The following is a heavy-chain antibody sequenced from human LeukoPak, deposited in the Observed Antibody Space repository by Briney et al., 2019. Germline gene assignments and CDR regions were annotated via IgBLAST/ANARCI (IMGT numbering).Heavy chain of an antibody. D-gene: IGHD3-3*01. CDR3: ASAPMYYDFWSGHYTGPISQQNYYMDV. V-gene: IGHV1-18*01. CDR1: GYTFTSYG. CDR2: ISAYNGNT. Sequence: ASVKVSCKASGYTFTSYGISWVRQAPGQGLEWMGWISAYNGNTNYAQKLQGRVTMTTDTSTSTAYMELRSLRSDDTAVYYCASAPMYYDFWSGHYTGPISQQNYYMDVWGKGTTVTVSS. J-gene: IGHJ6*03.